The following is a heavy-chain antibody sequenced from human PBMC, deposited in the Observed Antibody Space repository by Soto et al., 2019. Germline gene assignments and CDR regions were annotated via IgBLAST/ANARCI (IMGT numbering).Heavy chain of an antibody. CDR2: INAGNGNT. D-gene: IGHD6-13*01. CDR1: GYTFTSYA. CDR3: ARDGLEQQLAPVDY. Sequence: ASVKVSCKTSGYTFTSYAMHWVRQAPGQRLEWMGWINAGNGNTKYSQKFQGRVTIPRDTSASTAYMELSSLRSEDTAVYYCARDGLEQQLAPVDYWGQGTLVTVSS. V-gene: IGHV1-3*01. J-gene: IGHJ4*02.